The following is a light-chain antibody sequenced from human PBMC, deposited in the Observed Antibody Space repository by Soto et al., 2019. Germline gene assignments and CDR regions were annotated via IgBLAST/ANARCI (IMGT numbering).Light chain of an antibody. V-gene: IGKV3-11*01. J-gene: IGKJ4*01. CDR3: HQRVDWLT. CDR1: QSDGTY. Sequence: EIVLTQSPAILSLSPGERATLSCRASQSDGTYLDWYQQKLGQAPRLLIYDASNRATGIPARFSGSGSGTDFTLTISSLEPEDFAVYYCHQRVDWLTFGGGTKVEL. CDR2: DAS.